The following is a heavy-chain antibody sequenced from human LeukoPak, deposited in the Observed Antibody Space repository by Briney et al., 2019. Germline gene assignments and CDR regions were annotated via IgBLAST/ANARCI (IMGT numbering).Heavy chain of an antibody. Sequence: PSETLSLTCTVSGGSISGSSNYWGWIRQPPGKGLEWIGSIHYSGNTYYNPSLKSRVTISVDTSKNQFSLKLTSVTAADTAVYYCAREEQSPYYFDYWGQGTLVTVSS. J-gene: IGHJ4*02. CDR3: AREEQSPYYFDY. CDR1: GGSISGSSNY. V-gene: IGHV4-39*02. CDR2: IHYSGNT.